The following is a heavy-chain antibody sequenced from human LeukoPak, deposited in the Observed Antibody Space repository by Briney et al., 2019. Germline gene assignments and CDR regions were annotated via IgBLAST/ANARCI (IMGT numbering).Heavy chain of an antibody. CDR3: AEDAKVITFGGVIVVYYYYYGMDV. CDR2: ISYDGSNK. J-gene: IGHJ6*02. V-gene: IGHV3-30*18. D-gene: IGHD3-16*02. Sequence: GGSLRLSCAASGFTFNNAWMNWVRQAPGQGLEWVAVISYDGSNKYYADSVKGRFTISRDNSKNTLYLQMNSLRAEDTAVYYCAEDAKVITFGGVIVVYYYYYGMDVWGQGTTVTVSS. CDR1: GFTFNNAW.